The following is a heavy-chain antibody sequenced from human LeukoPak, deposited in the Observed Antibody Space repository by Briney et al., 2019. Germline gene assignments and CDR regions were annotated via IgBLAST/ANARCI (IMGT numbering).Heavy chain of an antibody. CDR3: ARQSSGWYDY. D-gene: IGHD6-19*01. Sequence: SETLSLTCTVSGGSISSGSYYWSWIRQPAGKGLEWIGRIYTSGSTNYNPSLKSRVTISVDKSKNQFSLKLSSVTAADTAVYYCARQSSGWYDYWGQGTLVTVSS. V-gene: IGHV4-61*02. J-gene: IGHJ4*02. CDR2: IYTSGST. CDR1: GGSISSGSYY.